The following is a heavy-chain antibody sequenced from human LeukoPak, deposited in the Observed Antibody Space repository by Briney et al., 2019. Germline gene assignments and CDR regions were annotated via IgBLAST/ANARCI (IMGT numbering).Heavy chain of an antibody. CDR3: AREDPQTTVPEGMDV. D-gene: IGHD4-17*01. V-gene: IGHV4-59*01. Sequence: SETLSLTYTVSGGSISYYYWSWIRQSPGKGLEWIGYIYYSGTTNYNPSLKSRVTISVDTSKNQFSLQLRSVTAADTAVYYCAREDPQTTVPEGMDVWGQGTTVTVSS. CDR1: GGSISYYY. CDR2: IYYSGTT. J-gene: IGHJ6*02.